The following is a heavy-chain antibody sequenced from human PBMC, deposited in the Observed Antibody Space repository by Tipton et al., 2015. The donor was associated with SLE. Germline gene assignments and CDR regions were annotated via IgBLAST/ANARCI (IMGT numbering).Heavy chain of an antibody. Sequence: VQLVQSGAEVKKAGETLKISCKGSGYDFPGYYIAWVRQTPGKGLEWVGMVYPRDPEVRYSPSFQGHVTVSADNSISTAFLQWDSLKVSDTGVYYCARADTCYSCFQNWGQGTMVTVSS. D-gene: IGHD3-9*01. CDR1: GYDFPGYY. V-gene: IGHV5-51*03. CDR2: VYPRDPEV. J-gene: IGHJ4*03. CDR3: ARADTCYSCFQN.